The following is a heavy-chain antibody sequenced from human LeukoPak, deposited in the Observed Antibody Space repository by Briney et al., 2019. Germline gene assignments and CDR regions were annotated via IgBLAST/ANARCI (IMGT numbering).Heavy chain of an antibody. CDR1: GFTFSSYG. CDR3: AKDHYAVLYYFDY. CDR2: ISYDGSNK. D-gene: IGHD2-2*01. J-gene: IGHJ4*02. Sequence: GGSLRLSCAASGFTFSSYGMHWVRQAPGKGLEWVAVISYDGSNKYYADSVKGRFTISRDNSKNTLYLQMNSLRAEDTAVYYCAKDHYAVLYYFDYWGQGTLVTVSS. V-gene: IGHV3-30*18.